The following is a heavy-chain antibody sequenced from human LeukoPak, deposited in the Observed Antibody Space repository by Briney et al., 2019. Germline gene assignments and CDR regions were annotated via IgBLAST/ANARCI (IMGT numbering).Heavy chain of an antibody. J-gene: IGHJ4*02. CDR2: IYSGGST. V-gene: IGHV3-53*01. CDR3: ARGVSSWYEYYFDY. CDR1: GFTVSSNY. D-gene: IGHD6-13*01. Sequence: PGGSLRLSCAASGFTVSSNYMSWVRQAPGKGLEWVSVIYSGGSTYYADSVKGRFTISRDNSKNTLYLQMNSLRAEDTAVYYCARGVSSWYEYYFDYWGQGTLVTVSS.